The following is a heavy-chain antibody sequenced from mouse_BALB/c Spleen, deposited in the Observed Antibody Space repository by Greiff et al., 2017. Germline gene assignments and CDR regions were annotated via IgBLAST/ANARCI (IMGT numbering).Heavy chain of an antibody. CDR3: AYGSSYYYAMDY. J-gene: IGHJ4*01. V-gene: IGHV1S29*02. D-gene: IGHD1-1*01. CDR1: GYTFTDYN. Sequence: VQLKQSGPELVKPGASVKISCKASGYTFTDYNMHWVKQSHGKSLEWIGYIYPYNGGTGYNQKFKSKATLTVDNSSSTAYMELRSLTSEDSAVYYCAYGSSYYYAMDYWGQGTSVTVSS. CDR2: IYPYNGGT.